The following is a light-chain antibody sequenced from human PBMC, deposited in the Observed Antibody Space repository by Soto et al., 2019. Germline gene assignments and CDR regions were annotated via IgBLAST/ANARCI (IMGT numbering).Light chain of an antibody. CDR3: SSYTSSSTRV. J-gene: IGLJ1*01. CDR2: EVS. CDR1: FSDVGGYDY. V-gene: IGLV2-14*03. Sequence: QSALTQPASVSGSPGQSIAISCTGTFSDVGGYDYVSWYQQHPDKAPKLMIYEVSNRPSGVSNRFSGSKSVNTATLTISGLQADDEADYYCSSYTSSSTRVFGTGTKLTVL.